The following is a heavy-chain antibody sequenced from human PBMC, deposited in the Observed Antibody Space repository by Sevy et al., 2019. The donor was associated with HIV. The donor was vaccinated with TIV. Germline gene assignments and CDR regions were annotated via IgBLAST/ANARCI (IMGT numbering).Heavy chain of an antibody. CDR3: ARGYYDSSGYYFHFDY. J-gene: IGHJ4*02. D-gene: IGHD3-22*01. Sequence: SETVSLTCAVSGGSISSGGYSWSWIRQPPGKGLEWIGYIYHSGSTYYNPSLKSRVTISVDRSKNQFSLKLSSVTAADTAVYYCARGYYDSSGYYFHFDYWGQGTLVTVSS. CDR1: GGSISSGGYS. V-gene: IGHV4-30-2*01. CDR2: IYHSGST.